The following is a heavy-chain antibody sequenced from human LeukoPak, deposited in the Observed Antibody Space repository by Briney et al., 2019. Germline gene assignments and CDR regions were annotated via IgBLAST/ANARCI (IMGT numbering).Heavy chain of an antibody. CDR1: GYTFTSYG. CDR2: ISAYNGNT. CDR3: ALSGSYAPFDY. D-gene: IGHD1-26*01. Sequence: GASVKPSCKASGYTFTSYGISWVRQAPGQGLEWMGWISAYNGNTNYAQKLQGRVTMTTDTSTSTAYMELRSLKSDDTAVYYCALSGSYAPFDYWGQGTLVTVSS. J-gene: IGHJ4*02. V-gene: IGHV1-18*01.